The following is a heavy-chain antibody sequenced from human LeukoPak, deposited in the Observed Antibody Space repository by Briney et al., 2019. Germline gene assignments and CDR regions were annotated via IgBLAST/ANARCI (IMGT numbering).Heavy chain of an antibody. CDR3: ARDNKFGELL. CDR2: IYYSGGT. V-gene: IGHV4-39*07. Sequence: PSETLSLTCTVSGGSISSSSYYWGWLRQPPGRGLEWIGSIYYSGGTYYNPSLKSRVTISVDTSKNQFSLKLSSVTAADTAVYYCARDNKFGELLWGQGTLVTVSS. D-gene: IGHD3-10*01. J-gene: IGHJ4*02. CDR1: GGSISSSSYY.